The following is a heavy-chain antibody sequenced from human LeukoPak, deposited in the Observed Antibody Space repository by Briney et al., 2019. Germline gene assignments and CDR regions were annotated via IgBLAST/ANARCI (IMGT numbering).Heavy chain of an antibody. CDR2: IYTSGST. D-gene: IGHD2-15*01. CDR1: GGSISSYY. V-gene: IGHV4-4*07. J-gene: IGHJ5*02. CDR3: ARSYCSGGSCLNSFDP. Sequence: SETLSLTCTVSGGSISSYYWSWIRQPAGKGLEWIGRIYTSGSTNYNPSLKSRLTMSVDPSKPRFSLKLPSVTAADTAVYYCARSYCSGGSCLNSFDPWALGTLVTVSS.